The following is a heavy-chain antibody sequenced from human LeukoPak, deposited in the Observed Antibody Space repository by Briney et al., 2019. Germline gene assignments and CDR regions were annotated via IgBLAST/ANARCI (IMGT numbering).Heavy chain of an antibody. CDR3: ARDLGLVRSPFDY. J-gene: IGHJ4*02. CDR2: IWYDGGNK. V-gene: IGHV3-33*01. D-gene: IGHD3-10*01. CDR1: GFTFSSYG. Sequence: PGGSLRLSCAASGFTFSSYGMHWVRQAPGKGLEWVAVIWYDGGNKYYADSVKGRFTISRDNSKNTLYLQMNSLRAEDTAVYYCARDLGLVRSPFDYWGQGTLVTVSS.